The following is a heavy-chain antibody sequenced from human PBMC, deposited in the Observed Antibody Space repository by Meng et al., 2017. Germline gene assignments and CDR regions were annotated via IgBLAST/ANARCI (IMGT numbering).Heavy chain of an antibody. J-gene: IGHJ3*02. CDR3: ARDPDYDYVWGSYRYTGDAFDI. Sequence: GGSLRLSCAASGFTFSSYGMHWVRQAPGKGLEWVAAIWYDGSNKYYADSVKGRFTISRDNSKNTLYLQMNSLRAEDTAVYYCARDPDYDYVWGSYRYTGDAFDIWGQGTMVTVSS. V-gene: IGHV3-33*01. D-gene: IGHD3-16*02. CDR1: GFTFSSYG. CDR2: IWYDGSNK.